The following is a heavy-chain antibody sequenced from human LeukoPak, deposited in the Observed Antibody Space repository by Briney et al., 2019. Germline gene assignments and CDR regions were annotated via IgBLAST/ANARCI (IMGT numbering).Heavy chain of an antibody. J-gene: IGHJ4*02. D-gene: IGHD6-13*01. CDR3: ARGTAAGTPDY. CDR1: GGPISSGGYY. CDR2: IYYSGST. V-gene: IGHV4-31*03. Sequence: SETLSLTCTVSGGPISSGGYYWSWIRQHPGKGLEWIGYIYYSGSTYYNPSLKSRVTISVDTSKNQFSLKLSSVTAADTAVYYCARGTAAGTPDYWGQGTLVTVSS.